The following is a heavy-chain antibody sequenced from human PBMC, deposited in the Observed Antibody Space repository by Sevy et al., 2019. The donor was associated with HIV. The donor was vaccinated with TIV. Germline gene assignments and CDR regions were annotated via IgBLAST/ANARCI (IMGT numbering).Heavy chain of an antibody. J-gene: IGHJ4*02. CDR2: IKQDGSEK. Sequence: GGSLRLSCAASGFTFSSYWMSWVRLAPGKGLEWVANIKQDGSEKDYVNSVKGRFTNSRDNAKNSLYLQMNSLRAEDTAVYYCARDYSSGWSGAFDYWGQGTLVTVSS. D-gene: IGHD6-19*01. CDR3: ARDYSSGWSGAFDY. V-gene: IGHV3-7*03. CDR1: GFTFSSYW.